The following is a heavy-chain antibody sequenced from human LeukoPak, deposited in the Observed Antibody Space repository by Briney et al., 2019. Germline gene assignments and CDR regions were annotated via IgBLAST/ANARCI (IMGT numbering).Heavy chain of an antibody. J-gene: IGHJ3*02. CDR2: INHSGST. V-gene: IGHV4-34*01. D-gene: IGHD3-9*01. Sequence: GSLRLSCAASGFTFSSYGMHWVRQPPGKGLEWIGEINHSGSTNYNPSLKSRVTISVDTSKNQFSLKLSSVTAADTAVYYCARHTHLRYFDWLRPSANAFDIWGQGTMVTVSS. CDR1: GFTFSSYG. CDR3: ARHTHLRYFDWLRPSANAFDI.